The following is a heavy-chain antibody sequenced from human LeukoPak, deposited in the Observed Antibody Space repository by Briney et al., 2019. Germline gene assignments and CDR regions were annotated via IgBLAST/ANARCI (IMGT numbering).Heavy chain of an antibody. J-gene: IGHJ1*01. CDR2: IYYSGTT. V-gene: IGHV4-39*02. Sequence: PSETLSLTCTVSGGSISSTTYYWDWIRQPPGKGLERIGTIYYSGTTYYNPSLKSRVTISVDTSKNQFSLELSSMTAADTAVYYCARGPTLKYFHHWGQGTLVSVSS. CDR3: ARGPTLKYFHH. CDR1: GGSISSTTYY.